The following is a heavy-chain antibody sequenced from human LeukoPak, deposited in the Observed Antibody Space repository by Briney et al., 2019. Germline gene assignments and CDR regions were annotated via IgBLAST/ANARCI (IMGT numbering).Heavy chain of an antibody. Sequence: GGSLRLSCATSGFTFSKFAIHWVRQAPGKGLEWVAVVSYDEFNQYYADSVRGRFTVSRDNSKNMLYLQMNSLRAEDTAVYYCAKKLGITMLRGGYYIDVWGKGTTVTVSS. CDR1: GFTFSKFA. CDR2: VSYDEFNQ. CDR3: AKKLGITMLRGGYYIDV. D-gene: IGHD3-10*01. J-gene: IGHJ6*03. V-gene: IGHV3-30*18.